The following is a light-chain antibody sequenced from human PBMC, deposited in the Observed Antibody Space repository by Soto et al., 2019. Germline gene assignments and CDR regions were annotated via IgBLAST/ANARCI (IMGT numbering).Light chain of an antibody. J-gene: IGLJ1*01. CDR2: EVG. CDR1: SSDVGGHDY. V-gene: IGLV2-14*01. Sequence: QSALTQPASVSGSPGQSITISCTGTSSDVGGHDYVSWYQQHPGKAPKLIIYEVGNRPSGVSNRFSGSKSGNTASLTISGLQAEDEADYYCSSYSSTTLVFGTGTKVTV. CDR3: SSYSSTTLV.